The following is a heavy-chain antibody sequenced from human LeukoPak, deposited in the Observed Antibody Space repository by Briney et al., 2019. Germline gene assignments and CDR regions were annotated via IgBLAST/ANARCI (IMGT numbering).Heavy chain of an antibody. CDR3: AKEGDEFRGYLDV. D-gene: IGHD5-12*01. V-gene: IGHV3-30*02. CDR2: IHSDGTMG. J-gene: IGHJ6*04. CDR1: GLTFSRLG. Sequence: GGSLRLSCATSGLTFSRLGMQWVRQAPGKGLEWVAIIHSDGTMGQYADSVKGRFTISKDFSRNTLHMQMHSLRDDDTAVYYSAKEGDEFRGYLDVWGKGTTVTVSS.